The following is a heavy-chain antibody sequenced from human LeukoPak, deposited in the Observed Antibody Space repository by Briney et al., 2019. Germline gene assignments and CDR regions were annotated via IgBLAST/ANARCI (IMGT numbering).Heavy chain of an antibody. Sequence: SETLSLTCAVYGGSFSGYYWSWIRQPPGKGLEWIGEINHSGSTNYNPSLKSRVTISVDTSKNQFSLKLSSVTAADTAVYYCARGGGYYGSVIYFDYWGQGTLVTVSS. CDR1: GGSFSGYY. CDR3: ARGGGYYGSVIYFDY. V-gene: IGHV4-34*01. D-gene: IGHD3-10*01. CDR2: INHSGST. J-gene: IGHJ4*02.